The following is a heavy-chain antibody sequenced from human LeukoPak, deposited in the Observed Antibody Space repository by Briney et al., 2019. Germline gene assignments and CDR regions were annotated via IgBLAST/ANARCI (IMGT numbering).Heavy chain of an antibody. V-gene: IGHV3-23*01. CDR2: ISGSGGST. CDR1: GFTFSSYA. CDR3: AKGRMGAFYYFAY. Sequence: GGSLRLSCAASGFTFSSYAMSLVRQAPGKGLEGGSAISGSGGSTYYADSVKGRFTISRDNSKNTLYLQMNRLRAEDTAVYYCAKGRMGAFYYFAYWGQGTLVTVSS. J-gene: IGHJ4*02. D-gene: IGHD3-16*01.